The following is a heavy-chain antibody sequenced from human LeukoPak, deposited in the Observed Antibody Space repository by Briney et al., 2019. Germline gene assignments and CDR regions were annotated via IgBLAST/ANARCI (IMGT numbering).Heavy chain of an antibody. D-gene: IGHD6-13*01. CDR1: GGSISSSSYY. CDR3: ARGAAATY. CDR2: IHYSGSS. V-gene: IGHV4-61*05. Sequence: SETLSLTCTVSGGSISSSSYYWGWIRQPPGKGLEWIGYIHYSGSSNYNPSLKSRVTISLDTSKNQFSLKLSSVTAADTAVYYCARGAAATYWGQGTLVTVSS. J-gene: IGHJ4*02.